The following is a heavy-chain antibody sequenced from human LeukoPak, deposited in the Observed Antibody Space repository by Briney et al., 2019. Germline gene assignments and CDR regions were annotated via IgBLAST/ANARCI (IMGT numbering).Heavy chain of an antibody. CDR1: GFTFSSYW. D-gene: IGHD5-18*01. V-gene: IGHV3-7*01. CDR2: IKQDGSEK. Sequence: GGSLRLSCAASGFTFSSYWMSWVRQAPGKGLEWVANIKQDGSEKHYVDSVKGRFTISRDNAKNSLYLQMNSLRAEDTAVYYCARTPVDTAMGEPYFDYWGQGTLVTVSS. J-gene: IGHJ4*02. CDR3: ARTPVDTAMGEPYFDY.